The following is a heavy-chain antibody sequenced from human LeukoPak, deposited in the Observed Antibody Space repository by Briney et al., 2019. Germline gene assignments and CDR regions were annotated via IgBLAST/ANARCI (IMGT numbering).Heavy chain of an antibody. Sequence: GRSLRLSCAASGFTFSIYGMHWVRQAPGKGLEWVALFSADGINIYYADSVKGRFTISRDNSKNMLYLQMNSLRAEDMAVYYCAKAAVYSSSWTPFDDWDQGTLVTVSS. CDR3: AKAAVYSSSWTPFDD. CDR1: GFTFSIYG. CDR2: FSADGINI. D-gene: IGHD6-13*01. J-gene: IGHJ4*02. V-gene: IGHV3-30*18.